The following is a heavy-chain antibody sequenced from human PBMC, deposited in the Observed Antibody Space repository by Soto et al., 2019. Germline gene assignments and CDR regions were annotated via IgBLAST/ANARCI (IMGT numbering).Heavy chain of an antibody. D-gene: IGHD3-3*01. Sequence: QVQLVQSGAEVKKPGSSVNVSCKTSGGTFGNTAVTWVRQAPGQGLEWMGGIVPMFGTANYAQKFQGRVTIPADESTNTAYMELRNLRSVDTAVYYCARDGDPGYTFWSGPLGGGRFDPWGQGTLVTVSS. CDR2: IVPMFGTA. CDR1: GGTFGNTA. V-gene: IGHV1-69*12. J-gene: IGHJ5*02. CDR3: ARDGDPGYTFWSGPLGGGRFDP.